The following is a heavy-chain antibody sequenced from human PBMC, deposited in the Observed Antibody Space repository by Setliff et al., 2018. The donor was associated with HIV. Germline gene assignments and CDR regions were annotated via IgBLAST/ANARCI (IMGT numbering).Heavy chain of an antibody. J-gene: IGHJ4*02. CDR3: AWGTQRPIDS. V-gene: IGHV1-69-2*01. Sequence: ASVKVSCKVSGYTFPDYYIQWVRQAPGKGLEWMGLIDPDRGDTVYAEKLQGRVTITADRSKDIAYMKLSSLRSEDTAMYFCAWGTQRPIDSWGQGTLVTVSS. CDR1: GYTFPDYY. D-gene: IGHD3-16*01. CDR2: IDPDRGDT.